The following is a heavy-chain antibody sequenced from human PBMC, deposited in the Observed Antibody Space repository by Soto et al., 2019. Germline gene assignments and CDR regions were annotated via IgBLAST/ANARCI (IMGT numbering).Heavy chain of an antibody. J-gene: IGHJ4*02. Sequence: GASVKVSRKASGYTFTGHYIHWVRQAPEQGPEWMGEIGPESGATRYAQRFQGRVTMTMDMSITTVYMELNNLSPDDTAVYYCGRGRSGQIVVFYWGQGTPVTVSS. D-gene: IGHD1-26*01. CDR1: GYTFTGHY. V-gene: IGHV1-2*02. CDR2: IGPESGAT. CDR3: GRGRSGQIVVFY.